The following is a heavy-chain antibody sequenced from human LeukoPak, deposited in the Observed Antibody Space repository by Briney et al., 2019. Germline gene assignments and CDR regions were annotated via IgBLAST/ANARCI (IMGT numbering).Heavy chain of an antibody. J-gene: IGHJ4*02. V-gene: IGHV3-23*01. CDR3: AKSSSVRGSYYN. CDR1: GFTFSSHA. D-gene: IGHD1-26*01. Sequence: GGSLRLSCAASGFTFSSHAMSWVRQAPGKGLEWVSAISGSGGSTYYADSVKGRFTISRDNSKNTLYLQMNSLRAEDTAVYYCAKSSSVRGSYYNWGQGTLVTVSS. CDR2: ISGSGGST.